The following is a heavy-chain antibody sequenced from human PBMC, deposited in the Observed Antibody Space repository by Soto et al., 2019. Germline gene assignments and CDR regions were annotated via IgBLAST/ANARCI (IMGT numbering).Heavy chain of an antibody. CDR2: IYYTGST. CDR3: ARDCTAAAPRGPYYYGMDF. V-gene: IGHV4-61*01. Sequence: SETLSLTCTVSGGSVNSDSHTWSWIRQPPGKGLEWIGYIYYTGSTNYNPSLKSRVTISLDTSRNQFSLKLSSVTAADPAVYYCARDCTAAAPRGPYYYGMDFWGQGTTVTVSS. CDR1: GGSVNSDSHT. D-gene: IGHD6-13*01. J-gene: IGHJ6*02.